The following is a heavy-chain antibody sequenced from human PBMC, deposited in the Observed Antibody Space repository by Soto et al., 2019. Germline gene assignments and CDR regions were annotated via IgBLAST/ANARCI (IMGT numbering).Heavy chain of an antibody. CDR1: GGSITYINNHY. V-gene: IGHV4-61*01. CDR3: ARSDGRY. J-gene: IGHJ4*02. CDR2: IYYSGST. Sequence: SETLSLTCTVSGGSITYINNHYCSWFRLPPGKGLEWIGYIYYSGSTNYNPFLKSRVTISVDTSKNQFSLKLSSVTAADTAVYYCARSDGRYWGQGTLVTVSS.